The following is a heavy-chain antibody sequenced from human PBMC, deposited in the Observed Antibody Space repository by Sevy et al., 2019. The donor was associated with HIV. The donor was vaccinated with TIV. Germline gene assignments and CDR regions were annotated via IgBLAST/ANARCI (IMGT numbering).Heavy chain of an antibody. CDR1: GFTFSSYW. J-gene: IGHJ4*02. CDR2: IKQDGSEK. D-gene: IGHD3-10*01. Sequence: GGSLRLSCAASGFTFSSYWMSWVRQAPGKGLGWVANIKQDGSEKYYVDSVKGRFTISRDNAKNSLYLQMNSLRAEDTAVYYCAREVRGVISYYFDYWGQGTLVTVSS. CDR3: AREVRGVISYYFDY. V-gene: IGHV3-7*01.